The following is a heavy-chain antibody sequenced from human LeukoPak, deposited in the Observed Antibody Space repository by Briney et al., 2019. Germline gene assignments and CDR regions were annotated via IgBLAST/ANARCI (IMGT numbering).Heavy chain of an antibody. Sequence: PSETLSLTCSVSGGSMSNYYWSWIRQPPGKGLEWIGHIYSTGSTTYSPSLKSRVIMSVDTSKNQFSLKVTSVIAADTAVYYCARHRSDGSYPLDSWGQGALVTVSS. J-gene: IGHJ4*02. V-gene: IGHV4-59*08. CDR1: GGSMSNYY. D-gene: IGHD5-24*01. CDR3: ARHRSDGSYPLDS. CDR2: IYSTGST.